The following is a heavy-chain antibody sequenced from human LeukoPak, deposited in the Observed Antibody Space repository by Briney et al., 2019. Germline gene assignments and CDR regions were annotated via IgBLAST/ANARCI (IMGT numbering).Heavy chain of an antibody. D-gene: IGHD2-15*01. Sequence: ASVKVSCKVSGYNLTDLSTYWVRQAPGKGLEWMGGFDREHGETVYAQNFQGRVIMTEDTSSGTTYMELSSLRSEDTAVYYCATSDVGPAVDLDFWGQGTLVTVSS. J-gene: IGHJ4*02. CDR3: ATSDVGPAVDLDF. CDR1: GYNLTDLS. V-gene: IGHV1-24*01. CDR2: FDREHGET.